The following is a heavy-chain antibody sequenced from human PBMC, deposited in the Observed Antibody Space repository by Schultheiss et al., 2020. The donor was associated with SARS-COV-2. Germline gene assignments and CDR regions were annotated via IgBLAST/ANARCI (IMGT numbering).Heavy chain of an antibody. CDR3: TTDGWGYYYGSGS. D-gene: IGHD3-10*01. CDR1: GFTFSSYA. V-gene: IGHV3-23*01. Sequence: GGSLRLSCAASGFTFSSYAMSWVRQAPGKGLEWVSAISGSGGSTYYADSVKGRFTISRDNSKNTLYLQMNSLKTEDTAVYYCTTDGWGYYYGSGSWGQGTLVTVSS. J-gene: IGHJ4*02. CDR2: ISGSGGST.